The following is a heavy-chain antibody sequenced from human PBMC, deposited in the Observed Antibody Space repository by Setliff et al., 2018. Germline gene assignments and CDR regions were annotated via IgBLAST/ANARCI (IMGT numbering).Heavy chain of an antibody. J-gene: IGHJ4*02. CDR1: GYIFTDYS. D-gene: IGHD1-26*01. CDR2: INPGSGAT. V-gene: IGHV1-2*02. CDR3: ARDGSAFFYEH. Sequence: ASVKVSCKTSGYIFTDYSLHWVRQAPGQGLEWLGWINPGSGATNLAQRFQGRVTMTRDTSLNTVYMELRSLRSDDTALYYCARDGSAFFYEHWGQGSLVTVSS.